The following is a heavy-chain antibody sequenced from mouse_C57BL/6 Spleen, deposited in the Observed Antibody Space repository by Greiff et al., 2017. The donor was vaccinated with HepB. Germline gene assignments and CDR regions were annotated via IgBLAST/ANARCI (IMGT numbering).Heavy chain of an antibody. Sequence: EVKLMESGGGLVQSGRSLRLSCATSGFTFSDFYMEWVRQAPGKGLEWIAASRNKANDYTTEYSASVKGRFIVSRDTSQCILYLQMNALRAEDTAISCCARGRLTQTERFAYWGQGTLVTVSA. CDR1: GFTFSDFY. CDR3: ARGRLTQTERFAY. CDR2: SRNKANDYTT. J-gene: IGHJ3*01. D-gene: IGHD4-1*01. V-gene: IGHV7-1*01.